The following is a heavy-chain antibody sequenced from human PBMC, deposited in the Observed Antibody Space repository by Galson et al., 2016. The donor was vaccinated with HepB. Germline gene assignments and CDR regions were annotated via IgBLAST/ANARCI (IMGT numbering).Heavy chain of an antibody. V-gene: IGHV3-21*01. J-gene: IGHJ4*02. D-gene: IGHD3-10*01. CDR1: GFSFSSYT. CDR3: ARSPPYGSGNYMYFDY. Sequence: SLRLSCAASGFSFSSYTLHWVRQAPGKGLEWVSSISSSGRYKYYADSVKGRFSISRDSAKNSLHLQMNSLRGEDTAVYYCARSPPYGSGNYMYFDYWGQGTLVTVSS. CDR2: ISSSGRYK.